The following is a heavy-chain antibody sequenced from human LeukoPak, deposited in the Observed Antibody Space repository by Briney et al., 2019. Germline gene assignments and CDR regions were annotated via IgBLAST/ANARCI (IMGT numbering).Heavy chain of an antibody. CDR3: AGEEAAAGTGGVDY. CDR1: GYTFTIYA. J-gene: IGHJ4*02. V-gene: IGHV7-4-1*02. Sequence: GASVTVSCKASGYTFTIYAMNWVRQAPGQGLEWMGWINTNTGNPTYAQGFTGRFVFSLDTSASTAYLQISSLKAEDTAVYYCAGEEAAAGTGGVDYWGQGTLVTVSS. D-gene: IGHD6-13*01. CDR2: INTNTGNP.